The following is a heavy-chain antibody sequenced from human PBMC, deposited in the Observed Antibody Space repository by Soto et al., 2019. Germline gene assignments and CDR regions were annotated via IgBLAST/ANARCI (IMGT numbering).Heavy chain of an antibody. J-gene: IGHJ4*02. CDR3: AHIVVAGLGYYFDY. V-gene: IGHV2-5*02. CDR1: GFSLSSTRMA. CDR2: IYWDDDK. Sequence: QITLKESGPTLVKPTQTLTLTCTFSGFSLSSTRMAVGWIRQPPGKALEWLALIYWDDDKRYSPFLKIRLTITNDPSKNQVVLTMSNMDPVDTAREYWAHIVVAGLGYYFDYWGQGTLVTVSS. D-gene: IGHD6-19*01.